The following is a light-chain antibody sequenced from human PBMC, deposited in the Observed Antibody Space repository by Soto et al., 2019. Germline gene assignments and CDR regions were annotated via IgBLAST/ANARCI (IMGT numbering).Light chain of an antibody. CDR3: TSPTPGSLYV. CDR2: KVS. J-gene: IGLJ1*01. CDR1: SCDVGGYNY. V-gene: IGLV2-14*01. Sequence: QSALTQPASVAGSPGQSITISCTGTSCDVGGYNYVSWYQQYPGRVPKLLIYKVSNLPSGISNRFSGSKSGNTASLTISGLQAEDEADYFCTSPTPGSLYVFGSGTKLAVL.